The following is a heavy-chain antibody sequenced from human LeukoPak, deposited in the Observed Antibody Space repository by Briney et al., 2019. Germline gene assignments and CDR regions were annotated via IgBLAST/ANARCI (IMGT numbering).Heavy chain of an antibody. D-gene: IGHD4-17*01. CDR1: GFTLSSYS. Sequence: GSLRLSCAASGFTLSSYSMNWVGQAPGKGLEWISYIDTDTYGNTIYYPHTVKGRFTIPRDNAKNSLYLQMDSLRDEDTAVYYCARDRDYAFDYWGQGTLVTVSS. CDR2: IDTDTYGNTI. V-gene: IGHV3-48*02. J-gene: IGHJ4*02. CDR3: ARDRDYAFDY.